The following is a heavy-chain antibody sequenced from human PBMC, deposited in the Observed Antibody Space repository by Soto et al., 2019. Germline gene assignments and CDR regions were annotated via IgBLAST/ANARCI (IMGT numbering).Heavy chain of an antibody. Sequence: SETLSLTCTVSGGSISSEDYYWSWVRQHPGKGLEWIGYIFYSGHTYYNPSLKSRVTMSVDTSMNQFSLKVTSVTAADTAVYFCARDRGHITETSFLYYGMDVWGQGTTVTVPS. D-gene: IGHD1-7*01. V-gene: IGHV4-31*03. CDR3: ARDRGHITETSFLYYGMDV. J-gene: IGHJ6*02. CDR2: IFYSGHT. CDR1: GGSISSEDYY.